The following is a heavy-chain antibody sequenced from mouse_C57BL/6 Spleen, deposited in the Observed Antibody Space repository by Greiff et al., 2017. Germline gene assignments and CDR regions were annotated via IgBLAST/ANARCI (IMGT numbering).Heavy chain of an antibody. J-gene: IGHJ3*01. CDR3: ARREGITTAGFAY. CDR2: ISSGGSYT. V-gene: IGHV5-6*01. CDR1: GFTFSSYG. D-gene: IGHD1-2*01. Sequence: EVHLVESGGDLVKPGGSLKLSCAASGFTFSSYGMSWVRQTPDKRLEWVATISSGGSYTYYPDSVKGRYTISRDNAKTTLYLQMSSLKSEDTAMYYWARREGITTAGFAYWGQGTLVTVSA.